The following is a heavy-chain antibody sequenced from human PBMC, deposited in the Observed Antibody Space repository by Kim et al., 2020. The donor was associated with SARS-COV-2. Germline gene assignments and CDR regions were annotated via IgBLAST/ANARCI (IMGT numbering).Heavy chain of an antibody. Sequence: SLKSRVTISVDTSKNQFSLKLSSVPAADTAVYYCAGTRFLEWLPYRYFDYWGQGTLVTVSS. V-gene: IGHV4-39*07. J-gene: IGHJ4*02. D-gene: IGHD3-3*01. CDR3: AGTRFLEWLPYRYFDY.